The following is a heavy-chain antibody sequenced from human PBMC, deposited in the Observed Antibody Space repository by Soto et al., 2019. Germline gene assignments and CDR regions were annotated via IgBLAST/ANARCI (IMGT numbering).Heavy chain of an antibody. CDR3: TRAYPGTTVDY. J-gene: IGHJ4*02. V-gene: IGHV3-49*04. CDR1: GFPFSSYA. CDR2: IRSKAYGGTT. Sequence: PGGSLRLSCAASGFPFSSYAMHWVRQVPGKGLEWVGFIRSKAYGGTTEYAASVKGRFTISRDDSKSIAYLQMNSLKTEDTAVYYCTRAYPGTTVDYWGQGTLVTVSS. D-gene: IGHD1-7*01.